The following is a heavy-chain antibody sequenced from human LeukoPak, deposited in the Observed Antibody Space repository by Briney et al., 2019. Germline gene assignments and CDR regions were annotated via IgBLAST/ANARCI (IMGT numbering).Heavy chain of an antibody. Sequence: GGSLRLSCAASGFTFSSYAMSWVRQAPGKGLEWVSATSGSGGSTYYADSVKGRFTISRDNSKNTLYLQMNSLRAEDTAVYYCAKDLDPVVTAVNDALDIWGQGTMVTVSS. V-gene: IGHV3-23*01. J-gene: IGHJ3*02. CDR2: TSGSGGST. D-gene: IGHD2-21*02. CDR3: AKDLDPVVTAVNDALDI. CDR1: GFTFSSYA.